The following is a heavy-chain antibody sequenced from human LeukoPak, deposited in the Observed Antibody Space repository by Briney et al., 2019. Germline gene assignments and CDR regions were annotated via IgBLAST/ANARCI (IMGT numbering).Heavy chain of an antibody. V-gene: IGHV4-39*07. D-gene: IGHD1-26*01. J-gene: IGHJ3*02. Sequence: PSETLSLTCTVSGGSISSSSYYWGWIRQPPGKGLEWIGSIYYSGSTYYNPSLKSRVTISVDTSKNQFSLKLSSVTAADTAVYYCASSRTSGSYFFGVRGAFDIWGQGTMVTVSS. CDR1: GGSISSSSYY. CDR3: ASSRTSGSYFFGVRGAFDI. CDR2: IYYSGST.